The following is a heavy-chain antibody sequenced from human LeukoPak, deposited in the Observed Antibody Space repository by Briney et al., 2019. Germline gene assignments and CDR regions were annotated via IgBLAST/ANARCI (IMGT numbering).Heavy chain of an antibody. V-gene: IGHV1-8*01. CDR2: MNPNSGNT. J-gene: IGHJ6*02. Sequence: ASVKVSCKASGYTFTSYDINWVRQATGQGLEWMGWMNPNSGNTGYAQKFQGRVTMTRNTSISTAYMELSSLRSEDTAVYYCARKGTGDQDYYYYGMDVWGQGTTVTVSS. D-gene: IGHD7-27*01. CDR3: ARKGTGDQDYYYYGMDV. CDR1: GYTFTSYD.